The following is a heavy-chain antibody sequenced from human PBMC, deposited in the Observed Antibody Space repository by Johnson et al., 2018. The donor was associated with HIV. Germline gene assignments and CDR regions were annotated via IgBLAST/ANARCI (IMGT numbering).Heavy chain of an antibody. V-gene: IGHV3-30*02. CDR3: AKDLGDYGRIDACDS. J-gene: IGHJ3*02. CDR1: GFTFSTYG. D-gene: IGHD4-17*01. Sequence: VQLVESGGGVVQSGRSLRLSCAASGFTFSTYGMHWVRQAPGKGLEWVAFIRYDGRNNYYADSVKGRFTISRDNSKNTLYLQMNSLRAEDTAVYYCAKDLGDYGRIDACDSWCQGTMVTVSS. CDR2: IRYDGRNN.